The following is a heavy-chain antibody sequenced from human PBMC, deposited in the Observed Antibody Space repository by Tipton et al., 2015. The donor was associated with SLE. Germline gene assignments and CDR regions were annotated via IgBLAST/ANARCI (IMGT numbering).Heavy chain of an antibody. V-gene: IGHV3-21*01. CDR1: GFTFSSYS. Sequence: EASGFTFSSYSMNWVRQAPGKGLEWVSSISSSSSYIYYADSVKGRFTISRDNAKNSLYLQMNSLRAEDTAVYYCARREFSSGSAFDIWGQGTMVTVSS. CDR3: ARREFSSGSAFDI. J-gene: IGHJ3*02. D-gene: IGHD3-10*01. CDR2: ISSSSSYI.